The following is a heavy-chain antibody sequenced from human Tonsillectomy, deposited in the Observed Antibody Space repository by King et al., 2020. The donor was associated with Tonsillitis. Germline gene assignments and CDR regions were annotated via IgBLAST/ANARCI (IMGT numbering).Heavy chain of an antibody. Sequence: QLVQSGAEVKKPGASVKVSCEASGYSFSNFDINWVRQATGQGLEWMGWMNPNSARTGYARNFQGRVTLTRDTSISTAYMELRGLTSEDTAVYYCTRGGGDYARGGRLNRSPLDSWGQGTLVRASS. CDR1: GYSFSNFD. V-gene: IGHV1-8*02. D-gene: IGHD3-10*02. J-gene: IGHJ4*02. CDR3: TRGGGDYARGGRLNRSPLDS. CDR2: MNPNSART.